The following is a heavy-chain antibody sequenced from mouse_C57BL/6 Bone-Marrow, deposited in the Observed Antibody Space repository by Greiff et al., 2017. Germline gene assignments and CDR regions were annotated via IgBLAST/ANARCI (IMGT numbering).Heavy chain of an antibody. J-gene: IGHJ3*01. CDR3: ARSRAFAD. CDR1: GYTITSYT. CDR2: INPSSGYT. D-gene: IGHD3-3*01. V-gene: IGHV1-4*01. Sequence: QVQLQQSGAELARPGASVKLSCTASGYTITSYTMHWVKQRPGQGLEWIGYINPSSGYTKYNPKFQDKATLTADKSSSTAYMQLSILTSEDSAVYYCARSRAFADWGQGTLVTVAA.